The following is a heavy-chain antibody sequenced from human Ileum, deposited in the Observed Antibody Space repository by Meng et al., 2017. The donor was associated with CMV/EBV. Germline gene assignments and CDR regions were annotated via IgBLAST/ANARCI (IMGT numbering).Heavy chain of an antibody. J-gene: IGHJ3*01. D-gene: IGHD1-26*01. CDR2: VYNRGTI. V-gene: IGHV4-30-4*08. Sequence: SETLSLTCTVSGASINSGDYSWNWIRLPPGKGLEWIGYVYNRGTIYYNPSLKSRLALSVDSSKNQLYMTLTAVTAADAGTYFCARAEDSDTTGRGDAFGVWGRGTVVTVSS. CDR3: ARAEDSDTTGRGDAFGV. CDR1: GASINSGDYS.